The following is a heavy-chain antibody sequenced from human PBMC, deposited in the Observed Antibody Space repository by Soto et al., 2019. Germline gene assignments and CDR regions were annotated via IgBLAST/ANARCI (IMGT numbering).Heavy chain of an antibody. CDR3: ASCGYYYDSGGYSIDAFDI. CDR2: ISSSGSTI. D-gene: IGHD3-22*01. V-gene: IGHV3-11*01. J-gene: IGHJ3*02. Sequence: GGSLRLSCAASGFTFSDYYMSWIRQAPGKGLEWVSYISSSGSTIYYADSVKGRFTISRDNAKNSLYLQMNSLRAEDTAVYYCASCGYYYDSGGYSIDAFDIWGQGTMVTVSS. CDR1: GFTFSDYY.